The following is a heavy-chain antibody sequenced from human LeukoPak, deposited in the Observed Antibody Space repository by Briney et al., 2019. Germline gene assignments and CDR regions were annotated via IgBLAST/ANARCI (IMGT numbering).Heavy chain of an antibody. Sequence: VGSLRLSCAASVFTFTSYAMSGVRQAPGEGLECGSGISISGGATYYADSAKVRFTISRDNSKNTLYMQMHSLRAEDTAVYYCAKALGSIVVTTTDYWGQGNLVTVSS. CDR1: VFTFTSYA. V-gene: IGHV3-23*01. CDR2: ISISGGAT. D-gene: IGHD5-12*01. J-gene: IGHJ4*02. CDR3: AKALGSIVVTTTDY.